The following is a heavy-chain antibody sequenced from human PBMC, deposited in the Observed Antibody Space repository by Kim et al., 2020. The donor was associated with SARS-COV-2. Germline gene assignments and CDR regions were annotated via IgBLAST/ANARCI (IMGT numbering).Heavy chain of an antibody. V-gene: IGHV1-18*01. J-gene: IGHJ3*02. CDR2: ISAYNGNT. D-gene: IGHD5-18*01. CDR1: GYTFTSYG. Sequence: ASVKVSCKASGYTFTSYGISWVRQAPGQGLEWMGWISAYNGNTNYAQKLQGRVTMTTDTSTSTAYMELRSLRSDDTAVYYCARDRRIQLWFRLGDAFDIWGQGTMVTVSS. CDR3: ARDRRIQLWFRLGDAFDI.